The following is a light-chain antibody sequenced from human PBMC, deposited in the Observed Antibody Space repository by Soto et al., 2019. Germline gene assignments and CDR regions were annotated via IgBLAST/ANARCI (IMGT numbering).Light chain of an antibody. V-gene: IGKV3-20*01. Sequence: EIALTQSPGTLSLSPGERATLSCRASQGVGSKYLAWYQQKPGQAPRLLIYAASTRATGIPDRFSGSGSGTDFTLTIRSLEPEDFAVYYCQQYGNSTGITVGQGTRLEIK. CDR2: AAS. CDR3: QQYGNSTGIT. CDR1: QGVGSKY. J-gene: IGKJ5*01.